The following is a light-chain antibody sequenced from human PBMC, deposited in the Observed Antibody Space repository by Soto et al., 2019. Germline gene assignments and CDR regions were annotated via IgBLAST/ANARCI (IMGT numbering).Light chain of an antibody. CDR3: LQDYNYPWT. J-gene: IGKJ1*01. V-gene: IGKV1-6*01. CDR2: GAT. Sequence: ATQITQSPSSLSASVGDRVTISCRASQGISNYLAWYQQRPGKAPKLLIFGATTLQSGVPSRFSASGSGPDFTLTISSLQPEDFATYYCLQDYNYPWTFGQGTKVDIK. CDR1: QGISNY.